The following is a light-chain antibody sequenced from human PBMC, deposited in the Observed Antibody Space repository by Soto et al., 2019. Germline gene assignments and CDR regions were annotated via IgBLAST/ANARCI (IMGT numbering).Light chain of an antibody. CDR2: DDF. CDR1: DIGSKS. CDR3: QVWDSGSAHYV. V-gene: IGLV3-21*02. Sequence: SYELAQPPSVSVAPGQTAKISCGGDDIGSKSVHWYRQRPGQAPVLVVFDDFDRPSAIPERFSGSNSGNTATLNISRVEAGDEADYYCQVWDSGSAHYVFGTGTKLTVL. J-gene: IGLJ1*01.